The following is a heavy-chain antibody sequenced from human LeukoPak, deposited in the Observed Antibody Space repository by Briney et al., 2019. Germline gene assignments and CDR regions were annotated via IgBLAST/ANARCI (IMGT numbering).Heavy chain of an antibody. CDR1: GFTFSSYW. CDR2: IKQDGSEK. V-gene: IGHV3-7*01. D-gene: IGHD6-13*01. Sequence: GGSLRLSCAASGFTFSSYWMSWVRQAPGKGLEWVANIKQDGSEKYYVDSVKGRFTISRDNAKNSLYLQMNSLRAEDTAVYYCARDMSSSWYREYYYYMDVWGKGTTVTVSS. J-gene: IGHJ6*03. CDR3: ARDMSSSWYREYYYYMDV.